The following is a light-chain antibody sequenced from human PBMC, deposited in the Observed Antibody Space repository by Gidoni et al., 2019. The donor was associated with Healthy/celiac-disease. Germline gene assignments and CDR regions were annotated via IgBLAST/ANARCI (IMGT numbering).Light chain of an antibody. Sequence: QSAPTQPASVSGSPGQSITISCTGTSSDVGSYNLVSWYQQHPGKAPKLMIYEGSKRPSGVSNRFSGSKSGNTASLTISGLQAEDEADYYCCSYAGSSPVVFGGGTKLTVL. CDR3: CSYAGSSPVV. CDR1: SSDVGSYNL. V-gene: IGLV2-23*01. CDR2: EGS. J-gene: IGLJ2*01.